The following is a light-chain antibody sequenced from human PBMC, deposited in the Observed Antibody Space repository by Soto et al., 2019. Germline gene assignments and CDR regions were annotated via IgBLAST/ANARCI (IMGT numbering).Light chain of an antibody. J-gene: IGKJ2*01. CDR2: DAS. CDR3: QQYNNWPPYT. V-gene: IGKV3-15*01. Sequence: EIVMTQSPATLSVTIGERATLSCRASQDISSNLAWYQQKPGQAPRLLIYDASTRATGIPARFSGSGSETEFTLTISSLQSEDFAVYYCQQYNNWPPYTFGQGTKLEIK. CDR1: QDISSN.